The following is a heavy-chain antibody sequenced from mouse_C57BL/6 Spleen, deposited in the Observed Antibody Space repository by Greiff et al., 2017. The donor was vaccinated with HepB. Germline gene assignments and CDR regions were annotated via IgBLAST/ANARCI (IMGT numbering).Heavy chain of an antibody. Sequence: QVQLKQPGAELVKPGASVKLSCKASGYTFTSYWMHWVKQRPGQGLEWIGMIHPNSGSTNYNEKFKSKATLTVDKSSSTAYMQLSSLTSEDSAVYYCARGGYYGSSYNAMDYWGQGTSVTVSS. CDR1: GYTFTSYW. CDR3: ARGGYYGSSYNAMDY. D-gene: IGHD1-1*01. J-gene: IGHJ4*01. V-gene: IGHV1-64*01. CDR2: IHPNSGST.